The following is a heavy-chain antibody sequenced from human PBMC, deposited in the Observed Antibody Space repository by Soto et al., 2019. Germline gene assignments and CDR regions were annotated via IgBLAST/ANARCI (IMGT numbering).Heavy chain of an antibody. V-gene: IGHV1-8*01. CDR1: GYTFTSYD. CDR3: ARGPPRLRYFDWLGGAFDI. Sequence: QVQLVQSGAEVKKPGASVKVSCKASGYTFTSYDINWVRQATGQGLEWMGWMNPNSGNTGYAQKFQGRVTMTRNTSISTAYMELGSLRSEDTAVYYCARGPPRLRYFDWLGGAFDIWGQGTMVTVSS. D-gene: IGHD3-9*01. CDR2: MNPNSGNT. J-gene: IGHJ3*02.